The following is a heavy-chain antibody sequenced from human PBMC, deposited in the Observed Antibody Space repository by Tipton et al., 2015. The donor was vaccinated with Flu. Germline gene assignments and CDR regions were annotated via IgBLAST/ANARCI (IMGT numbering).Heavy chain of an antibody. CDR1: GFTVSGNY. V-gene: IGHV4-59*10. Sequence: LRLSCAASGFTVSGNYMSWVRQAPGKGLEWVGRIYASGSTNYNPSLKSRLTMSVDTSKNQFSLKLSSVTAADTAVYYCARGSGSGTYVIFDYWGQGTLVTVSS. CDR3: ARGSGSGTYVIFDY. D-gene: IGHD3-10*01. J-gene: IGHJ4*02. CDR2: IYASGST.